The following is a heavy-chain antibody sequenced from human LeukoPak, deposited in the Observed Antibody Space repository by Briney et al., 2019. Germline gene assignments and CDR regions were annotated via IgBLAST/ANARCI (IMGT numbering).Heavy chain of an antibody. J-gene: IGHJ4*02. CDR2: IGDSGDTT. CDR3: AKVDGITMVVIITHLDY. D-gene: IGHD3-22*01. V-gene: IGHV3-23*01. Sequence: QPGGSLRLSCAASGFTFNNYAMSWVRQAPGKGLEWVSSIGDSGDTTYYADSVKGRFTISRDNSKNMLYLQMNSLRADDTALYYCAKVDGITMVVIITHLDYWGQGALVTVSS. CDR1: GFTFNNYA.